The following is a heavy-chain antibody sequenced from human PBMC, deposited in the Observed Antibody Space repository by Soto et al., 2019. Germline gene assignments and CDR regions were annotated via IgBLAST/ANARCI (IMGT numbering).Heavy chain of an antibody. CDR3: ARTIFGVVKSYYYYYGMDV. CDR1: GYTFTSYG. J-gene: IGHJ6*02. V-gene: IGHV1-18*04. CDR2: ISAYNGNT. D-gene: IGHD3-3*01. Sequence: QVQLVQSGAEVKKPGASVKVSCKASGYTFTSYGISWVRQAPGQGLEWMGWISAYNGNTNYAQKLQGRVTMTTDTSTSTAYMELRSLRSDDTAVYYCARTIFGVVKSYYYYYGMDVWGQETTVTVSS.